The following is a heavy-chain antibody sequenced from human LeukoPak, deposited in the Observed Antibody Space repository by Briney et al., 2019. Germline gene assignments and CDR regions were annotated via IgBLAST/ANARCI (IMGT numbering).Heavy chain of an antibody. J-gene: IGHJ2*01. Sequence: GGSLRLSCAPSGFTFSSYEMNWVRQAPGKGLEWLSYISSSGTAIYHADSVKGRFTISRDNAKNSLYLQMNSLRAEDTAVYYCARAATVNAWYFDLWGRGTLVTVSS. V-gene: IGHV3-48*03. CDR2: ISSSGTAI. CDR1: GFTFSSYE. D-gene: IGHD4-11*01. CDR3: ARAATVNAWYFDL.